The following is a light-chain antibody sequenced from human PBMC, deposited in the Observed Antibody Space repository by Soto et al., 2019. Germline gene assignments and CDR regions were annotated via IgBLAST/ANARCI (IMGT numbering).Light chain of an antibody. J-gene: IGLJ2*01. CDR2: AVT. CDR1: SNDLGSYNY. V-gene: IGLV2-14*01. CDR3: TSYTSNSTLI. Sequence: QSVLTQPASVSGSPGQSITISCTGTSNDLGSYNYVYWYQHHPDKAPKLIIYAVTNRPSGVSTRFSASKSGNTASLTISGLRTEDEADYYCTSYTSNSTLIFGGGTKLTGL.